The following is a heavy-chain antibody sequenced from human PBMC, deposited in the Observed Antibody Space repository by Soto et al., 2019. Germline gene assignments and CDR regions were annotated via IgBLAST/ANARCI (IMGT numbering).Heavy chain of an antibody. Sequence: QVHLQESGPGLVKPSGTLSLTCAVSGGSISSTNWWSWVRQPPGQGLDWIGEIYHSGSTNYNPSRKSRLTISVDKSKNQFSLKLSSVTAADTAVYYCARGGTGSIDYWGQGTLVTVSS. CDR2: IYHSGST. D-gene: IGHD1-26*01. CDR1: GGSISSTNW. CDR3: ARGGTGSIDY. J-gene: IGHJ4*02. V-gene: IGHV4-4*02.